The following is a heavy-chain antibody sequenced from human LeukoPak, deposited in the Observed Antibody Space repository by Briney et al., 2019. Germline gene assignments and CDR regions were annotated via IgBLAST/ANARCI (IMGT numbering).Heavy chain of an antibody. Sequence: ASVKVSCKSSGYTFTRSGISWLRQAPGQGPEWMGWISPDKGNTDYAQKFRGRVTMTTDTSTSTAYMELRNLRSDDTAVYYCARDWGTERIIADYGGQGTLVTVSS. CDR1: GYTFTRSG. V-gene: IGHV1-18*01. J-gene: IGHJ4*02. CDR3: ARDWGTERIIADY. D-gene: IGHD2/OR15-2a*01. CDR2: ISPDKGNT.